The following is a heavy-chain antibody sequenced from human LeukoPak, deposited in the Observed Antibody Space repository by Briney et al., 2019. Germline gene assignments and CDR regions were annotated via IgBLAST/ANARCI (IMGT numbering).Heavy chain of an antibody. CDR3: AKGSGGSCFSPLDY. J-gene: IGHJ4*02. D-gene: IGHD2-15*01. V-gene: IGHV3-15*01. CDR1: GFTFSNAW. CDR2: IKSKTDGGTT. Sequence: GGSLRLSCAASGFTFSNAWMSWVRQAPGKGLEWVGRIKSKTDGGTTDYASPMKGRFTISRDDSKNTLYLQMNSLRAEDTAVYYCAKGSGGSCFSPLDYWGRRTLVTVSS.